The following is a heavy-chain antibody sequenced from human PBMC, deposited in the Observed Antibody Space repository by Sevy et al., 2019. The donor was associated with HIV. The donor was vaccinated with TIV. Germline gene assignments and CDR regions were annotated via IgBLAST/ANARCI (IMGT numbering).Heavy chain of an antibody. V-gene: IGHV3-21*01. CDR1: GFTFSSYS. CDR2: ISGISNYI. D-gene: IGHD3-22*01. CDR3: ARANLDSSGCYDAFDI. J-gene: IGHJ3*02. Sequence: GGSLRLSCAASGFTFSSYSMNWVRQAPGKGLEWVSSISGISNYIYYADSVKGRFTISRDNAKNSLYLQMNSLRAEDMAVYYCARANLDSSGCYDAFDIWGQGTMVTVSS.